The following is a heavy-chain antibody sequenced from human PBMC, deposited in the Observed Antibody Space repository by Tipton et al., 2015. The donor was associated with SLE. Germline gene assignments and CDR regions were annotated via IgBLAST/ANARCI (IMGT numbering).Heavy chain of an antibody. CDR3: ARQDMIGSYYDYYYYGMDV. D-gene: IGHD1-26*01. Sequence: LRLSCTVSGGSINSHYWSWIRQPPGKGLQWIGYIYPTGSTNYNPSLKSRVTISIDTSTNQFSLKLRSVTAADTAVYYCARQDMIGSYYDYYYYGMDVWGQGTTVIVSS. CDR1: GGSINSHY. V-gene: IGHV4-4*09. CDR2: IYPTGST. J-gene: IGHJ6*02.